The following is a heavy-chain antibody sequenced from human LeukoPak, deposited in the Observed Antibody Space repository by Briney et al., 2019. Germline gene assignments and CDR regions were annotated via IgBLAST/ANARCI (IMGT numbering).Heavy chain of an antibody. D-gene: IGHD2-2*01. V-gene: IGHV1-2*02. CDR3: ARIIGYCSSTSCSWGFDY. Sequence: ASVKVSCKASGYTFTGYYMHWVRQAPGQGLDWMGWINPNSGGTNYAQKFQGRVTMTRDTSISTAYMELSRLRSDDTAVYYCARIIGYCSSTSCSWGFDYWGQGTLVTVSS. CDR1: GYTFTGYY. CDR2: INPNSGGT. J-gene: IGHJ4*02.